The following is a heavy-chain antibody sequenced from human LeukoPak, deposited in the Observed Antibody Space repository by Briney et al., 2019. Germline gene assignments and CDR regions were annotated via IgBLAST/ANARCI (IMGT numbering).Heavy chain of an antibody. J-gene: IGHJ4*02. CDR3: ARVDTAMVIDY. CDR1: GGTFSSYA. CDR2: IIHILGIA. V-gene: IGHV1-69*04. D-gene: IGHD5-18*01. Sequence: SVKVSCKASGGTFSSYATSWVRQAPGQGREWMGRIIHILGIANYAQKYQGIVTITADKSTSTAYMELSSLRSEDTAVYYCARVDTAMVIDYWGQGTLVTVSS.